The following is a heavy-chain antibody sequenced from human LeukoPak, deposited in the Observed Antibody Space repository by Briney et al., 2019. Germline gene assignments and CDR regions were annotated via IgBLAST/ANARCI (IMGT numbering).Heavy chain of an antibody. D-gene: IGHD3-16*01. CDR2: ISYDGTNK. Sequence: GGSLRLSCAASGLAVSDAWMSWVRQAPGKGLEWLAVISYDGTNKYYADSVKGRFTISRDNSKNTLYLQMNSLRDEDTAVYYCARDQGSLPVWFYYYMDVWGSGTTVTVSS. V-gene: IGHV3-30*03. J-gene: IGHJ6*03. CDR3: ARDQGSLPVWFYYYMDV. CDR1: GLAVSDAW.